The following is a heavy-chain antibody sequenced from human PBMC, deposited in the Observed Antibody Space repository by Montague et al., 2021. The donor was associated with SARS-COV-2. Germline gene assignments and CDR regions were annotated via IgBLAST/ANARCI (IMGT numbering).Heavy chain of an antibody. CDR1: GFTFGDYG. Sequence: SLRLSCAASGFTFGDYGMSWVRQAPGKGLEWVSGINWNGSSTGYADSVKGRFTISRDNAKNSLYLQMNSLRAEDTALYYCARVWDIAVAGYYYYYGMDVWGQGTTVTVSS. V-gene: IGHV3-20*04. J-gene: IGHJ6*02. D-gene: IGHD6-19*01. CDR3: ARVWDIAVAGYYYYYGMDV. CDR2: INWNGSST.